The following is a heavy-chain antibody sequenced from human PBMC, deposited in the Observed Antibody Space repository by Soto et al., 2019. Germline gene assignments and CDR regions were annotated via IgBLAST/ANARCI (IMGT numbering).Heavy chain of an antibody. D-gene: IGHD4-17*01. V-gene: IGHV1-8*01. CDR3: ARSTTDSGDRH. J-gene: IGHJ4*02. CDR2: MNPNSGNT. Sequence: QVQLVQSGAEVKKPGASVKVSCKASGYTFTSYDINWVRQATGQGLEWMGWMNPNSGNTGYAQKLQGRVTMTRNTSISTAYMKLSSLTSDDTAVYYCARSTTDSGDRHWGQGPLVNVSS. CDR1: GYTFTSYD.